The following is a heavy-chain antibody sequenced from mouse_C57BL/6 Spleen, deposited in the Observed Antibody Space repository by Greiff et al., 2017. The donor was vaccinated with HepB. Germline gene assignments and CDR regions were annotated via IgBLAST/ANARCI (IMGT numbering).Heavy chain of an antibody. CDR2: IRLKSDNYAT. Sequence: EVKLMESGGGLVQPGGSMKLSCVASGFTFSNYWMNWVRQSPEKGLEWVAQIRLKSDNYATHYAESVKGRFTISRDDSKSSVYLQMNNLRAEDTGIYYCTENILLRHWYFDVWGTGTTVTVSS. J-gene: IGHJ1*03. CDR1: GFTFSNYW. CDR3: TENILLRHWYFDV. D-gene: IGHD1-1*01. V-gene: IGHV6-3*01.